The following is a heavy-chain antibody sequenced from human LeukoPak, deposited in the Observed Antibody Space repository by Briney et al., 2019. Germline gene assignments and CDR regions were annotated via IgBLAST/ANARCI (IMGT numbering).Heavy chain of an antibody. D-gene: IGHD3-16*01. V-gene: IGHV3-74*01. J-gene: IGHJ4*02. Sequence: PGGSLRLSCAASGFTFSSYWMHWVRQAPGKGLVWVSRINRDGSSTSYADSVKGRFTISRDNAKNTLYLQMNSLRAEDTAVYYCAREQGRGFDSWGQGTLVTVSS. CDR2: INRDGSST. CDR1: GFTFSSYW. CDR3: AREQGRGFDS.